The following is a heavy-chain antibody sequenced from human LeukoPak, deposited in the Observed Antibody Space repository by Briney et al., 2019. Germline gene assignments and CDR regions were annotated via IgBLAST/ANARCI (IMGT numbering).Heavy chain of an antibody. CDR1: GGSISSSSYY. CDR3: VRDPKSAVAADWFDP. J-gene: IGHJ5*02. V-gene: IGHV4-39*07. CDR2: IYYNGRT. D-gene: IGHD6-19*01. Sequence: SETLSLTCTVSGGSISSSSYYWGWIRQPPGKGLEWIGSIYYNGRTYYSPSLKSRVTISIDTSNQFSLRLDSMTAADTAVYYCVRDPKSAVAADWFDPWGQGTLVTVSS.